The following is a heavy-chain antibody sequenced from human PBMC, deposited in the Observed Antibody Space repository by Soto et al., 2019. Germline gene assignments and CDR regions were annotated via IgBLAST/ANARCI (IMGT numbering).Heavy chain of an antibody. CDR1: GFSLTTSGVG. J-gene: IGHJ4*02. CDR3: AHRVLRTVFGLVTTTAIDFGF. V-gene: IGHV2-5*02. D-gene: IGHD3-3*01. CDR2: IYWDDDK. Sequence: QITLNESGPTQVKPRQTLTLTCTFSGFSLTTSGVGVGWIRQSPGKPPECLALIYWDDDKRYSPSLKSRLTITNHTSKNRVVLTMADLAPADTATSECAHRVLRTVFGLVTTTAIDFGFWSQGTPVCVSS.